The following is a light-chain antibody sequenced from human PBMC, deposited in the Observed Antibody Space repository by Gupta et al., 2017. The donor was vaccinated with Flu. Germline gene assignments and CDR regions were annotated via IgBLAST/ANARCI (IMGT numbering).Light chain of an antibody. CDR3: QQYNDGPPWT. J-gene: IGKJ1*01. Sequence: EIMMTQSPATLSVSPGERVTLSCRASQSVSSNLAWYQQKPGQAPRLLIYGSSTRATGVPARFSGSGSGTEFTLTISSLQSEDFAIYYCQQYNDGPPWTFGQGTKVEI. CDR1: QSVSSN. CDR2: GSS. V-gene: IGKV3-15*01.